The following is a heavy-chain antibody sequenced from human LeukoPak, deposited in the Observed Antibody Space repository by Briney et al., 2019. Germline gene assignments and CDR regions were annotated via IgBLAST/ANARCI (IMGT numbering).Heavy chain of an antibody. CDR1: GFSLSNSEVG. CDR3: ARTRSSGDYEAFDV. Sequence: SGPTPEKPTQTLTLTCSFSGFSLSNSEVGVGWIRQPPGRAPEWLALIYWDDDKRFSRSLKSRLTITKDTAKNQVVLTLSNMDPVDTATYHCARTRSSGDYEAFDVWGQGTKVSDSS. V-gene: IGHV2-5*02. D-gene: IGHD3-22*01. CDR2: IYWDDDK. J-gene: IGHJ3*01.